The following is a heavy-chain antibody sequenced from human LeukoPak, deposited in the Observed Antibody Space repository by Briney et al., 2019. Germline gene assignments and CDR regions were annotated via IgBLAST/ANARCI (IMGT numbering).Heavy chain of an antibody. J-gene: IGHJ4*02. CDR3: ARVAVAGPKGGDY. V-gene: IGHV3-48*04. Sequence: PGGSLRLSCTTSGFSFTNYAMNWVRQAPGKGLEWLSYISGPGTTTKYADSVKGRFTISRDNAKNSLYLQMNSLRAEDTAVYYCARVAVAGPKGGDYWGQGTLVTVSS. CDR2: ISGPGTTT. CDR1: GFSFTNYA. D-gene: IGHD6-19*01.